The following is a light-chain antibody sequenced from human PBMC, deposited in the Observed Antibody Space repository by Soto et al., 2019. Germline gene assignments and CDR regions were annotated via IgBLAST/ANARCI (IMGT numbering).Light chain of an antibody. J-gene: IGKJ1*01. V-gene: IGKV3-15*01. Sequence: EIVMTQSPATLSVSPGERATLSCRASQSVSSNLAWYQQKPGQAPRLLIYGASTRATGIPARFSVSGSGTEFTLTISSLQSEDFAVYYCQQYNNWGTFGQGTKVE. CDR3: QQYNNWGT. CDR1: QSVSSN. CDR2: GAS.